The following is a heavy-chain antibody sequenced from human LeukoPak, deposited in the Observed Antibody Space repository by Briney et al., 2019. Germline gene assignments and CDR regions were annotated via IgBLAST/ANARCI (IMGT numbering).Heavy chain of an antibody. CDR2: FNPEDGET. CDR3: ATEYSGSSILYS. V-gene: IGHV1-24*01. D-gene: IGHD1-26*01. CDR1: GYTLTELS. Sequence: ASVKVSCKFSGYTLTELSIHWVRQAPGKGLEWMGGFNPEDGETIYAQRFQGRVTMTEDTSTDTAYMELRRLRSEDTAVYYCATEYSGSSILYSWGQGTLVTVSS. J-gene: IGHJ5*02.